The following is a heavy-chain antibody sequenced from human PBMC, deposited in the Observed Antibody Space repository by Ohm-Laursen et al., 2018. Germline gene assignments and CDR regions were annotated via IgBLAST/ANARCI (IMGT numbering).Heavy chain of an antibody. V-gene: IGHV4-34*01. CDR1: GESSSGYF. D-gene: IGHD6-19*01. J-gene: IGHJ6*02. CDR3: ARGSGFFKLDV. Sequence: LSLTCSVNGESSSGYFWNWIRQPPGKGLEWIGEINQSGSTKYNPSLKRRVTLSADSTNSQFSLRLTFVTAADTATYYCARGSGFFKLDVWGQGTTVTVSS. CDR2: INQSGST.